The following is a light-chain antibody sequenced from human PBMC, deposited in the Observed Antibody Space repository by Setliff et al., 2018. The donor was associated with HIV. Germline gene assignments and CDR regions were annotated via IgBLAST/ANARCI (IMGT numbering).Light chain of an antibody. J-gene: IGLJ1*01. CDR1: SSDVGGYNY. CDR3: CSFTSSNTYV. CDR2: EVN. Sequence: QSALTQPRSVSGSPGQSVTISCTGTSSDVGGYNYVSWYQQYPGKAPKLVIFEVNKRPSGVSNRFSGSKSGNTASLTISGLQVEDESDYYCCSFTSSNTYVFGTGTKVTVL. V-gene: IGLV2-11*01.